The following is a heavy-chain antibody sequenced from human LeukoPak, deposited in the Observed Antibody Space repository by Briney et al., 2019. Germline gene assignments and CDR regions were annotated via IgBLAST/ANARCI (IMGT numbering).Heavy chain of an antibody. CDR3: AKLGVRAAAGVPYYFDY. CDR2: ISGSGGST. D-gene: IGHD6-13*01. Sequence: GGSLRLSCAASGFTFGSYAMSWVRQAPGKGLEWVSAISGSGGSTYYADSVKGRFTISRDNSKNTLYLQMNSLRAEDTAVYYCAKLGVRAAAGVPYYFDYWGQGTLVTVSS. J-gene: IGHJ4*02. CDR1: GFTFGSYA. V-gene: IGHV3-23*01.